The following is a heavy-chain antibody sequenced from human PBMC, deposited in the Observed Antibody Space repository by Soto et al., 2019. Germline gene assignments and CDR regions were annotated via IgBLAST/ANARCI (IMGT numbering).Heavy chain of an antibody. CDR1: GGSFSGYY. D-gene: IGHD6-25*01. CDR2: INHSGST. V-gene: IGHV4-34*01. CDR3: ARRSAAGP. J-gene: IGHJ5*02. Sequence: QVQLQQWGAGLLKPSETLSLTCAVYGGSFSGYYWSWIRQPPGKGLEWIGEINHSGSTNYNPSLKSRVTISVDPSKKQFSLKLRSVTAADTAVYYCARRSAAGPWGQGTLVTVSS.